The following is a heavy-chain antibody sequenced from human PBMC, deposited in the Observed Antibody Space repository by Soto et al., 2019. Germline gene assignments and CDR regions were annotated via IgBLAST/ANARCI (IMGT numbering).Heavy chain of an antibody. J-gene: IGHJ4*02. CDR1: GFTFSSYA. CDR2: ISGSGGST. D-gene: IGHD6-19*01. V-gene: IGHV3-23*01. CDR3: AKDPYSSGRYAHAY. Sequence: GGSLRLSCAASGFTFSSYAMSWVRQAPGKGLEWVSAISGSGGSTYYADSVKGRFTISRDNSKNTLYLQMNSLRAEDTAVYYCAKDPYSSGRYAHAYWGQGTLVTVSS.